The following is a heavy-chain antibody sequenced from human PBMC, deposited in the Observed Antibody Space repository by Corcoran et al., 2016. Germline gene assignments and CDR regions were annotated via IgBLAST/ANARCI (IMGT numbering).Heavy chain of an antibody. CDR1: GGSISSSNW. D-gene: IGHD3-3*01. Sequence: QVQLQESGPGLVKPLGTLSLTCAVSGGSISSSNWWSWVRQPPGTGLEGIGEIYPSGTTNYNPSLKSRGTVSVDKSKKQFSLKLRSVTAADTAVYYCARGVFLESDWFDPWGQGTLVTVSS. CDR2: IYPSGTT. J-gene: IGHJ5*02. V-gene: IGHV4-4*02. CDR3: ARGVFLESDWFDP.